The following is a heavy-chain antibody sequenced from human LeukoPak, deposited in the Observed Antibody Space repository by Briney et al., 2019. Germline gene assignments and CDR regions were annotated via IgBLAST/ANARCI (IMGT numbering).Heavy chain of an antibody. CDR2: INSDGSGA. CDR1: GFTFSGHW. V-gene: IGHV3-74*01. CDR3: ARDRAAAGTT. D-gene: IGHD6-13*01. Sequence: GGSLRLSCAVSGFTFSGHWMFWVRQAPGKGLVWVSSINSDGSGASYMDSVKGRFTVSRDNAKNTLYLQMNSLRAEDTAVYYCARDRAAAGTTWGQGTLVTVSS. J-gene: IGHJ5*02.